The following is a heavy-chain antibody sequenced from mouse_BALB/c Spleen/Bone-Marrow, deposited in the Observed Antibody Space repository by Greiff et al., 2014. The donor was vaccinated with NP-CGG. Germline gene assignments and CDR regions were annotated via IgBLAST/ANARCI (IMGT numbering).Heavy chain of an antibody. Sequence: VQLKESGGGLVHPGGSLKLSCAASGFDFSSYWMSWVRQAPGKGLEWIGEINPDSSTINYTPSLKDKFIISRDNAKNTLYLQMSKVRSEDTALYYCARLNYYGNLFAWGAGTTVTVSS. CDR1: GFDFSSYW. D-gene: IGHD1-1*01. CDR3: ARLNYYGNLFA. V-gene: IGHV4-1*02. J-gene: IGHJ1*01. CDR2: INPDSSTI.